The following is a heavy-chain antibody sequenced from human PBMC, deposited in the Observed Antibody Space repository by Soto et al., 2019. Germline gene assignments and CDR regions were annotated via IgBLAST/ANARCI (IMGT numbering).Heavy chain of an antibody. CDR2: IGAIVYNDAT. CDR3: XXXXXGAGGWYFDI. D-gene: IGHD1-26*01. Sequence: QLQVVQSEVEVKRPGASVRISCKASGFTLDNHAMTWVRQAPGKGLEWMGWIGAIVYNDATNYARKFQGRLTMARDTSPNXXXXXXXXXXXXXXXXXXXXXXXXGAGGWYFDIWGRGTLVVVSS. J-gene: IGHJ2*01. V-gene: IGHV1-18*01. CDR1: GFTLDNHA.